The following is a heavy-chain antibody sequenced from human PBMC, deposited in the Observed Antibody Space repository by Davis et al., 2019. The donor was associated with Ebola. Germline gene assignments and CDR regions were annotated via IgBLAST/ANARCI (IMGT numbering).Heavy chain of an antibody. CDR1: GYSFTNYW. D-gene: IGHD2-21*01. V-gene: IGHV5-51*01. Sequence: GGSLRLSCKGSGYSFTNYWIAWVRQKPGKGLEWMGIIYPGDSDIRYSPSFQGQVTFSVDKSISTAYLQWSSLKASDTAIYYCARRGVDLRISFDYWGQGTLVTVSS. CDR3: ARRGVDLRISFDY. CDR2: IYPGDSDI. J-gene: IGHJ4*02.